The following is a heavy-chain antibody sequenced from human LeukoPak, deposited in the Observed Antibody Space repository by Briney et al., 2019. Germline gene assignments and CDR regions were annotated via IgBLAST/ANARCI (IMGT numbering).Heavy chain of an antibody. D-gene: IGHD2-15*01. J-gene: IGHJ5*02. CDR3: AKPLEYCSGGSCYLSNWFDP. V-gene: IGHV3-11*04. CDR2: ISTRGSTI. CDR1: GFTFSDYY. Sequence: PGGSLRLSCVVSGFTFSDYYMSWIRQAPGKGLEWLSYISTRGSTIYYADSVKGRFTISRDNAENSLYLQMNSLRAEDTAVYYCAKPLEYCSGGSCYLSNWFDPWGQGTLVTVSS.